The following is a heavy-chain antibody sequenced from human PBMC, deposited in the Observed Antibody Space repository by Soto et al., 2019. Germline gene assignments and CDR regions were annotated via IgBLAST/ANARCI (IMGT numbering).Heavy chain of an antibody. J-gene: IGHJ1*01. CDR2: ISGDGSAT. D-gene: IGHD3-22*01. CDR1: GFIFSNYV. CDR3: AREDESSGKAGTFHK. V-gene: IGHV3-30*04. Sequence: QVQLVESGGGVVQPEGSLRLSCTASGFIFSNYVFHWVRQNPGKGLEWVVGISGDGSATHYADSVKGRFTISRDNSKNTLSLQMNSLRTEDTAVYYCAREDESSGKAGTFHKWGQGTLVTVSS.